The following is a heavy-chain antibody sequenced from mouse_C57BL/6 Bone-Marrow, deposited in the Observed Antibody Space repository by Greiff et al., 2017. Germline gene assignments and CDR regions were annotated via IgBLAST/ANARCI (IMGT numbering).Heavy chain of an antibody. V-gene: IGHV14-1*01. CDR2: IDPEDGDT. CDR1: GFNIKDYY. Sequence: VQLQQSGAELVRPGASVKLSCTASGFNIKDYYMHWVKQRPEQGLEWIGRIDPEDGDTEYAPKFQGKATMTADTSSNTAYLQLSSRTSEDTAVYYCTPHYGSSSPWFAYWGQGILVTVSA. D-gene: IGHD1-1*01. CDR3: TPHYGSSSPWFAY. J-gene: IGHJ3*01.